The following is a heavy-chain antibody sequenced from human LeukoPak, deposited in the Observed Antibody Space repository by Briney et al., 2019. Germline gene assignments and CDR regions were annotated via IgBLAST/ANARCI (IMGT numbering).Heavy chain of an antibody. CDR2: ISGSGGST. CDR1: EFTFASFA. D-gene: IGHD6-13*01. CDR3: AKRPGIAAAGSLNWFDP. J-gene: IGHJ5*02. V-gene: IGHV3-23*01. Sequence: PGGSLRFSFAALEFTFASFAWSWVGQAPGKGLDWASAISGSGGSTYYADSVKGRFTISRDNSKNTLYLQMNSLRAEDTAVYYCAKRPGIAAAGSLNWFDPWGQGTLVTVSS.